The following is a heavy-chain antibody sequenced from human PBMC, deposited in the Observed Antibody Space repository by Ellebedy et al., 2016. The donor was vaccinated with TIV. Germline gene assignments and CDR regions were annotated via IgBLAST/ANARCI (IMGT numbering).Heavy chain of an antibody. J-gene: IGHJ4*02. Sequence: GESLKISCAASGFTFSNHWMHWVRQAPGKGLVWVSRIDTDGSSTSYTDSVKGRFTISRDNAKKTRYLQMNSLRAEDTAVYYCARGGGCGSGDCWAFDYWGQGTLVTVSS. D-gene: IGHD2-21*02. CDR3: ARGGGCGSGDCWAFDY. V-gene: IGHV3-74*01. CDR2: IDTDGSST. CDR1: GFTFSNHW.